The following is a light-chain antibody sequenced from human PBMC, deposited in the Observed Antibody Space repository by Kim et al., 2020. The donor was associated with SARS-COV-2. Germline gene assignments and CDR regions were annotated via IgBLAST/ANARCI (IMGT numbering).Light chain of an antibody. Sequence: GQSVNISCTGTSRDVGGYNYVSWYQQHPGKAPKLMIYDVSKRPSGVPDRFSGSKSGNTASLTISGLQAEDEADYYCCSYAGSYTVVFGGGTQLTVL. V-gene: IGLV2-11*01. CDR2: DVS. J-gene: IGLJ2*01. CDR1: SRDVGGYNY. CDR3: CSYAGSYTVV.